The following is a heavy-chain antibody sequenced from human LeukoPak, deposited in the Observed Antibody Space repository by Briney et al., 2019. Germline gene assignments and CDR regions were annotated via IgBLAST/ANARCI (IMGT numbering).Heavy chain of an antibody. V-gene: IGHV1-2*02. CDR3: ARGPTVTTDY. Sequence: GASVKVSCKASGYTFTGYYIHWVRQAPGQGLEWMGWINPNTGGTNYAQNFQGRVTMTRDTSISTAYMELSRLKSDDTAVYYCARGPTVTTDYWGQGTLVTASS. CDR2: INPNTGGT. D-gene: IGHD4-17*01. J-gene: IGHJ4*02. CDR1: GYTFTGYY.